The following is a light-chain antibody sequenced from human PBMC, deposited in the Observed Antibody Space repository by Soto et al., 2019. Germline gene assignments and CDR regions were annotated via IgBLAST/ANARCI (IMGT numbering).Light chain of an antibody. CDR3: QTWGSGIVV. CDR1: SGHRNYA. CDR2: LNSDGSH. J-gene: IGLJ2*01. Sequence: QPLLTQSPSASASLGASVKLTCTLSSGHRNYAIAWHQQQSEKGPRYLMKLNSDGSHSKGDGIPDRFSGSSSGAERYLTISSLQSEDEADYYCQTWGSGIVVFGGGTKVTVL. V-gene: IGLV4-69*01.